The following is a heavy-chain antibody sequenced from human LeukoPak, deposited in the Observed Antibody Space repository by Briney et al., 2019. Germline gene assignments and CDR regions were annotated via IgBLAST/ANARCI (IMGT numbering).Heavy chain of an antibody. CDR3: ARVRITMVRGVIGWFDP. V-gene: IGHV1-18*04. CDR2: ISAYNGNT. D-gene: IGHD3-10*01. Sequence: ASVTVSFTASGYTFTSYGISWVRQAPGQGLEWMGWISAYNGNTNYAQKLQGRVTMTTDTSTSTAYMELRSLRSDGTAVYYCARVRITMVRGVIGWFDPWGQGTLVTVSS. CDR1: GYTFTSYG. J-gene: IGHJ5*02.